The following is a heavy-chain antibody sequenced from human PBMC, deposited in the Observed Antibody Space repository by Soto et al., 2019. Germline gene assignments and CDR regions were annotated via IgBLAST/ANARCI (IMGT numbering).Heavy chain of an antibody. J-gene: IGHJ4*02. CDR3: ARTKYYYDSSGYEREYYFDY. CDR2: IANSGNT. Sequence: SETLSLTCTVSGGSITAGGYYWSWIRQHPGKGLEWIGYIANSGNTYYNPSLKSRVTISVDTSKNQFSLKLSSVTAADTAVYHCARTKYYYDSSGYEREYYFDYWGQGTMVTVYS. CDR1: GGSITAGGYY. V-gene: IGHV4-31*03. D-gene: IGHD3-22*01.